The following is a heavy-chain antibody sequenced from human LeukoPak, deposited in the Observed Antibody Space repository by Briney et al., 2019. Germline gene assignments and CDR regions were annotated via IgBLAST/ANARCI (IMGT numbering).Heavy chain of an antibody. CDR2: ISIRGDTI. J-gene: IGHJ4*02. Sequence: GGSLRLSCAASGFTFSDYYMSWIRQAPGKGLEWVSYISIRGDTIFYADSVKGRFTISRDNAKNSLYLQMNSLRAEDTAVYYCARVGYSSSWYPTYYFDYWGQGTLVTVSS. V-gene: IGHV3-11*04. CDR3: ARVGYSSSWYPTYYFDY. D-gene: IGHD6-13*01. CDR1: GFTFSDYY.